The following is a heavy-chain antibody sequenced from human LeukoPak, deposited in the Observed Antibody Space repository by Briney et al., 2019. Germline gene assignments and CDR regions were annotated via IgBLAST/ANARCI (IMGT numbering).Heavy chain of an antibody. CDR1: GFTFSSYS. D-gene: IGHD3-22*01. V-gene: IGHV3-21*01. Sequence: GGSLRLSCAASGFTFSSYSMNWVRQAPGKGLEWVSSISSSSSHIYYADSVKGRFTTSRDNAKNSLYLQMNSLRAEDTAVYYCARDSTYYYDSSGYPPDYWGQGTLVTVSS. J-gene: IGHJ4*02. CDR2: ISSSSSHI. CDR3: ARDSTYYYDSSGYPPDY.